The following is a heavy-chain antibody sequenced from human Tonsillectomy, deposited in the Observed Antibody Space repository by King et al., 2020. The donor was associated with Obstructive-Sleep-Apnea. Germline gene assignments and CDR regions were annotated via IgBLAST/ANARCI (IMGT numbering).Heavy chain of an antibody. CDR3: AKDPLYGGNYSYWYFDL. V-gene: IGHV3-33*06. Sequence: VQLVESGGGVVQPGRSLRLSCAASGFTFSSYGMHWVRQAPGKGLEWVAVIWYDGSNKYYADSVKGRFTISRDNSKNTLYLQMNSLRAEDTAVYYCAKDPLYGGNYSYWYFDLWGRGTLFTVSS. CDR1: GFTFSSYG. D-gene: IGHD4-23*01. J-gene: IGHJ2*01. CDR2: IWYDGSNK.